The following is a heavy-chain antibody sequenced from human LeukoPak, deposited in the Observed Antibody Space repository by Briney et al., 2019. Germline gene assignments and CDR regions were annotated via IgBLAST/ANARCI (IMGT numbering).Heavy chain of an antibody. V-gene: IGHV3-23*01. CDR1: GFTFSTYA. D-gene: IGHD3-10*01. CDR2: ITSSGANT. J-gene: IGHJ6*04. Sequence: GGSLRLSCAASGFTFSTYAMSWVRQAPGKGLEWVSSITSSGANTYHAVSVKGRFTISRDNSKDTLYLQMNSLRAEDTAVYYCARDQNRGSDVWGKGTTVTVSS. CDR3: ARDQNRGSDV.